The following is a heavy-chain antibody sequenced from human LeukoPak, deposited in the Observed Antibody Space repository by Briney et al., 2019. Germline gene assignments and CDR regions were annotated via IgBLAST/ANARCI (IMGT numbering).Heavy chain of an antibody. CDR3: AKGLAAVGLYFDY. CDR2: TRYDGSDK. V-gene: IGHV3-30*02. J-gene: IGHJ4*02. D-gene: IGHD6-13*01. Sequence: GGSLRLSCATSGFTFRSYAMHWVRQAPGKGLEWVAFTRYDGSDKYYADSVKGRFTISRDNSKSTLYLQMNSLRAEDTAVYYCAKGLAAVGLYFDYWGQGTLVTVSS. CDR1: GFTFRSYA.